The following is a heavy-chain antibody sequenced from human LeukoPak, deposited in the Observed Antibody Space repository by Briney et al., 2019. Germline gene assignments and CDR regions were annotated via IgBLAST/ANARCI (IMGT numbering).Heavy chain of an antibody. V-gene: IGHV4-59*08. CDR1: GGSINNYY. CDR3: ARHPYSSSWTFYSD. CDR2: IYDSGST. Sequence: SETLSLTCTVSGGSINNYYWSWIRQPPGRGLEWIGYIYDSGSTNYNPSLKSRVTISVDTSKNQFSLRLSSVTAADTAVYYCARHPYSSSWTFYSDWGQGTLVTVSS. D-gene: IGHD6-13*01. J-gene: IGHJ4*02.